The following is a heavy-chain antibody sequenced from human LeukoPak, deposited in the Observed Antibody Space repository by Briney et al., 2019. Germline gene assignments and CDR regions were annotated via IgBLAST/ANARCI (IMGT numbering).Heavy chain of an antibody. CDR1: GGSISNSNW. V-gene: IGHV4-4*02. CDR2: IHHSGIT. D-gene: IGHD6-19*01. J-gene: IGHJ4*02. Sequence: SETLSLTCAVSGGSISNSNWWSWVRQSPGKGLEWIGEIHHSGITNYNPSLTSRVTISVDTSKNQFSLRLSSVTAADTAVYYCARHGSRAVAGYFDYWGQGTLVTVSS. CDR3: ARHGSRAVAGYFDY.